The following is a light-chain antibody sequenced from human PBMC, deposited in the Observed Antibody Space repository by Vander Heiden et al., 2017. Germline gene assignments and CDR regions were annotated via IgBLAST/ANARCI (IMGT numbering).Light chain of an antibody. CDR3: MQGTHWPLT. J-gene: IGKJ5*01. Sequence: DVVMTRSPLSLPVTPGQPASISCRSSQRLVYRDGNTYLNWYQQRPGQSPKRLIYEVSNRDTGVPDRFSGSGSGTDFTLKISRVEAEDVGVYYCMQGTHWPLTFGQGTRLEIK. V-gene: IGKV2-30*01. CDR1: QRLVYRDGNTY. CDR2: EVS.